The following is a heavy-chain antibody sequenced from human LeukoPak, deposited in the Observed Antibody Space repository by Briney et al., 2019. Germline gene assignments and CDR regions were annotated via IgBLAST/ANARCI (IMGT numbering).Heavy chain of an antibody. CDR2: ISGSGGST. CDR3: ARDLGATRYFDY. CDR1: GFTFSSYA. V-gene: IGHV3-23*01. J-gene: IGHJ4*02. Sequence: PGGSLRLSCAASGFTFSSYAMSWVRQAPGKGLEWVSAISGSGGSTYYADSVKGRFTISRDNSKNTLYLQMNSLRAEDTAVYYCARDLGATRYFDYWGQGTLVTVSS.